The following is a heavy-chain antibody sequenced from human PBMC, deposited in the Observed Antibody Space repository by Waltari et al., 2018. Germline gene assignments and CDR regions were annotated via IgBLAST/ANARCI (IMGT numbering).Heavy chain of an antibody. CDR3: VTLGIAAAGPGVY. CDR2: SCYCGST. CDR1: GGSISSGSYY. J-gene: IGHJ4*02. D-gene: IGHD6-13*01. V-gene: IGHV4-39*01. Sequence: QLQLQESGPGLVKPSETLSLTSTVSGGSISSGSYYWGWIPQPPGMGVECIWSSCYCGSTYFNPVPKRRVTKSVDTTKNQFSLKLSSVTAADTAVYYCVTLGIAAAGPGVYWGQGTLVTVSS.